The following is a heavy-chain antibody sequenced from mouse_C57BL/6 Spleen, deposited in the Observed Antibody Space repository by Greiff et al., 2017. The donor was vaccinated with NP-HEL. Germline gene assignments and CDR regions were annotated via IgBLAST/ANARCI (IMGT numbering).Heavy chain of an antibody. Sequence: VQLQQPGAELVRPGSSVKLSCKASGYTFTSYWMHWVKQRPIQGLEWIGNIDPSDSETHYNQKFKDKATLTVDKSSSTAYMQLSSLTSEDSAVYYCARPQTAQATWFAYWGQGTLVTVSA. CDR1: GYTFTSYW. V-gene: IGHV1-52*01. J-gene: IGHJ3*01. D-gene: IGHD3-2*02. CDR2: IDPSDSET. CDR3: ARPQTAQATWFAY.